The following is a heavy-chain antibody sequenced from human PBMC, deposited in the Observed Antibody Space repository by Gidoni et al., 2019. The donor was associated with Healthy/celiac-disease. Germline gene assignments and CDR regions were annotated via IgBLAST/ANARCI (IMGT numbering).Heavy chain of an antibody. D-gene: IGHD6-13*01. CDR1: GVPFDAYA. V-gene: IGHV3-9*01. Sequence: EVQLGKSGGDLVQPGRSLRLSGAASGVPFDAYAMHWVRQAPGKGLEWFSAINWNSDSIGYADSAKGRFTISRDNAKSSMYLQMTSLRADDTAFYYCATDVPRSSWSIANYCGQRTLVTVSS. J-gene: IGHJ4*02. CDR2: INWNSDSI. CDR3: ATDVPRSSWSIANY.